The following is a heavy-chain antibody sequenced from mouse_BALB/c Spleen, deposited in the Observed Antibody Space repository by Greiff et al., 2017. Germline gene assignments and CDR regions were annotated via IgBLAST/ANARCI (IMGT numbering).Heavy chain of an antibody. J-gene: IGHJ3*01. Sequence: DVMLVESGGGLVQPGGSLRLSCATSGFTFTDYYMSWVRQPPGKALEWLGFIRNKANGYTTEYSASVKGRFTISRDNSQSILYLQMNTLRAEDSATYYCARDYYGSRGFAYWGQGTLVTVSA. CDR1: GFTFTDYY. V-gene: IGHV7-3*02. D-gene: IGHD1-1*01. CDR3: ARDYYGSRGFAY. CDR2: IRNKANGYTT.